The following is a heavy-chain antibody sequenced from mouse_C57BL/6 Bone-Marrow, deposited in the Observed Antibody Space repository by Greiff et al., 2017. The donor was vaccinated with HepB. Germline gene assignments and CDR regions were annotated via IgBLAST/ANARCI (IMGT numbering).Heavy chain of an antibody. Sequence: VQLQQSGAELVRPGASVKLSCTASGFNIKDDYMHWVKQRPEQGLEWIGWIDPENGDTEYASKFQGKATITADTSSNTAYLQLSSLTSEDTAVYYCTKWRITTVVVDYWGQGTTLTVSS. CDR3: TKWRITTVVVDY. CDR2: IDPENGDT. J-gene: IGHJ2*01. V-gene: IGHV14-4*01. D-gene: IGHD1-1*01. CDR1: GFNIKDDY.